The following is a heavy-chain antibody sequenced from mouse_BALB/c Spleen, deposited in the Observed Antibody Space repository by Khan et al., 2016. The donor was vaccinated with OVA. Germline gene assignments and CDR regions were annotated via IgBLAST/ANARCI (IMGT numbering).Heavy chain of an antibody. J-gene: IGHJ3*01. V-gene: IGHV1-77*01. CDR1: GYTFTDYN. Sequence: QVQLQQPGGELARPGASVKLSCKASGYTFTDYNINWVKQRTGQGLEWIGEIYPGSGNTYYNEKFKGKATLTADKSSSTAYVQLSSLTSEDSAVYFCEREWGAWFPYWGQGTLVTVSA. CDR2: IYPGSGNT. CDR3: EREWGAWFPY.